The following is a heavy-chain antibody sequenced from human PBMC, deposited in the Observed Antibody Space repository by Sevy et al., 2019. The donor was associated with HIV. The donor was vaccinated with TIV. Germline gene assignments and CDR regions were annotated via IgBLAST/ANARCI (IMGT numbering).Heavy chain of an antibody. J-gene: IGHJ4*02. Sequence: GSLRLSCVASGINFKTYKINWVRQTPGKGLEWVSSISFSGNYIYYADFAKGRFTISRENARNSLYLQMNSLRAEDTAVYYCARMKDDSSGFHLDYWGQGTLVTVSS. V-gene: IGHV3-21*01. CDR2: ISFSGNYI. D-gene: IGHD3-22*01. CDR1: GINFKTYK. CDR3: ARMKDDSSGFHLDY.